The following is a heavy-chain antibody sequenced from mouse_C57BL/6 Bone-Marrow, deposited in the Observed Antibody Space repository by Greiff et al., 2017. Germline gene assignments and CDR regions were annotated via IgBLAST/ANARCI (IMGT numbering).Heavy chain of an antibody. J-gene: IGHJ3*01. V-gene: IGHV2-2*01. CDR2: IWSGGST. CDR3: ARRGGQLRLPAWFAY. D-gene: IGHD3-2*02. CDR1: GFSLTSYG. Sequence: QVQLQQSGPGLVQPSQSLSITCTVSGFSLTSYGVHWVRQSPGKGLEWLGVIWSGGSTDYNAAFISRLSISKDNSKSQVFFKMNRLQADDTAIYYCARRGGQLRLPAWFAYWGQGTLVTVSA.